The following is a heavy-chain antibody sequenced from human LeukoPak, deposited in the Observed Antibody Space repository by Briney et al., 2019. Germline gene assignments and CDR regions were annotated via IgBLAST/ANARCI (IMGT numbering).Heavy chain of an antibody. V-gene: IGHV1-46*01. CDR1: GYTFTSYY. J-gene: IGHJ5*02. CDR3: ARDRAEWLSRYNWFDP. D-gene: IGHD3-3*01. Sequence: ASVKVSCKASGYTFTSYYMHWVRRAPGQGLEWMGIINPSGGSTSYAQKFQGRVTMTRDMSTSTVYMEQSSLRSEDTAVYYCARDRAEWLSRYNWFDPWGQGTLVTVSS. CDR2: INPSGGST.